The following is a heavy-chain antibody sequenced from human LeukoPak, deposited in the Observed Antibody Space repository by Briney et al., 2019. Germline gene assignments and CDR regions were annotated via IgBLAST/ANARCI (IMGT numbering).Heavy chain of an antibody. CDR1: GGTFSSYA. V-gene: IGHV1-69*01. D-gene: IGHD3-10*01. J-gene: IGHJ4*02. CDR2: IIPIFGTA. Sequence: ASVKVSCKASGGTFSSYAISWGRQAPGQGLEWMGGIIPIFGTANYAQKFQGRVTITADESTSTAYMELSSLRSEDTAVYYCARLSTSGVTNDYWGQGTLVTVSS. CDR3: ARLSTSGVTNDY.